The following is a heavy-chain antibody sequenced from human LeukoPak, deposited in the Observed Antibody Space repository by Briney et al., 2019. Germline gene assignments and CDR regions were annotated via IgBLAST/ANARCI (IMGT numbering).Heavy chain of an antibody. CDR3: ARDRLTAFDI. J-gene: IGHJ3*02. D-gene: IGHD3-9*01. V-gene: IGHV4-59*12. CDR1: GGSISSYY. Sequence: SETLSLTYTVSGGSISSYYWSWIRQPPGKGLEWIGYIYYSGSTNYNPSLKSRVTISVDTSKNQFSLKLSSVTAADTAVYYCARDRLTAFDIWGQGTMVTVSS. CDR2: IYYSGST.